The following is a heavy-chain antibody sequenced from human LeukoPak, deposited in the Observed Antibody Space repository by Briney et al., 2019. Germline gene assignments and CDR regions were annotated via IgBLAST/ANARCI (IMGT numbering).Heavy chain of an antibody. Sequence: PSETLSLPCAVSGGSINSGGYSWSWIRQTPGKGLEWIGYIYYSGSTYYNPSLKSRVTISADTSKNQFSLQLSSVTAADTAVYYCVRSTGYNSGWLIHLNAFEIWGQGTMVTVSS. CDR3: VRSTGYNSGWLIHLNAFEI. V-gene: IGHV4-30-4*07. CDR1: GGSINSGGYS. J-gene: IGHJ3*02. CDR2: IYYSGST. D-gene: IGHD6-19*01.